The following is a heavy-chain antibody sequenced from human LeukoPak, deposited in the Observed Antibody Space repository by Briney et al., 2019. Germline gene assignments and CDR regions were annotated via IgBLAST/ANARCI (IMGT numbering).Heavy chain of an antibody. CDR1: GFTFSSYA. V-gene: IGHV3-64*01. Sequence: GGSLRLSCAASGFTFSSYAMSWVRQAPGKGLEWVSAISSNGGSTYYANSVKGRFTISRDNSKNTLYLQMGSLRAEDMAVYYCARDPDYGDYVPRSIYFDYWGQGTLVTVSS. CDR2: ISSNGGST. CDR3: ARDPDYGDYVPRSIYFDY. D-gene: IGHD4-17*01. J-gene: IGHJ4*02.